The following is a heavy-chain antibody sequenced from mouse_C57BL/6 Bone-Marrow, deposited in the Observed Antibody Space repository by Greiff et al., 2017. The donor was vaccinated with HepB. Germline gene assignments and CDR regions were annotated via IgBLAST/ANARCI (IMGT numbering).Heavy chain of an antibody. CDR1: GYSITSGYY. CDR3: ARDRDFDV. Sequence: DVKLVESGPGLVKPSQSLSLTCSVTGYSITSGYYWNWIRQFPGNKLEWMGYISYDGSNNYNPSLKNRISITRDTSKNQFFLKLNSVTTEDTATYYCARDRDFDVWGTGTTVTVSS. V-gene: IGHV3-6*01. J-gene: IGHJ1*03. D-gene: IGHD3-1*01. CDR2: ISYDGSN.